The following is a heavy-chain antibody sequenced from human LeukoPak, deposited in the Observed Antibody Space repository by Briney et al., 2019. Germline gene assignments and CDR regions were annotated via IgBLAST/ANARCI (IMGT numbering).Heavy chain of an antibody. D-gene: IGHD6-13*01. Sequence: ASVKVSCKASGYTFTSYGISWVRQAPGQGLEWMGWISAYNGNTNYAQKLQGRVTMTTDTSTSTAYMELRSLRSDDTAVYYCARALGFVAAAGTSPLAEYFQHWGQGTLVTVSS. CDR1: GYTFTSYG. CDR2: ISAYNGNT. J-gene: IGHJ1*01. CDR3: ARALGFVAAAGTSPLAEYFQH. V-gene: IGHV1-18*01.